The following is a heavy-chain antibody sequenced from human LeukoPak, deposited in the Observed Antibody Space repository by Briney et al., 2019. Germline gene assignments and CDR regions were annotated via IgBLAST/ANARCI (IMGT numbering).Heavy chain of an antibody. D-gene: IGHD1-1*01. CDR1: GFTLSSFW. V-gene: IGHV3-7*04. Sequence: GGSLRLSCAASGFTLSSFWMGWGRQAPGKGLEWVASIKQDESEKYYVDSVKGRFTISRDNAKNSLYLQMNSLRVEDTALYYCARAWTGTGPGDCWGQGTLVTVSS. CDR2: IKQDESEK. CDR3: ARAWTGTGPGDC. J-gene: IGHJ4*02.